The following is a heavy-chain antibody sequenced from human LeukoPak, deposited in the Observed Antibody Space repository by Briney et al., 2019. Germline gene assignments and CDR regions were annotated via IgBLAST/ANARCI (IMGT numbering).Heavy chain of an antibody. J-gene: IGHJ4*02. CDR1: GFTFRNYG. CDR2: ISSAGGNI. Sequence: PGGSLRLSCAASGFTFRNYGLSWFRQAPGKGLEWVSYISSAGGNINYAGSVKGRFIISRDNGKNSLYLQMNSLRAEDTAVYYCAIWMGNNGDFTGPLDYWGQGTLVTVSS. CDR3: AIWMGNNGDFTGPLDY. V-gene: IGHV3-48*01. D-gene: IGHD2-8*01.